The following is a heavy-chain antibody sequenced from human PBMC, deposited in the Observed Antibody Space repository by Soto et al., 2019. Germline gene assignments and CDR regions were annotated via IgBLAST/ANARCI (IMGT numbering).Heavy chain of an antibody. V-gene: IGHV1-2*04. CDR3: ARVAAAGPSYGMDV. CDR2: INPNSGGT. J-gene: IGHJ6*02. D-gene: IGHD6-13*01. Sequence: QVQLVQSGAEVKKPGASVKVSCKASGYTFTGYYMYWVRQAPGQGLEWMGWINPNSGGTNYAQKFQGWVTMTRDTSISTAYMELSRLRSDDKAVYYCARVAAAGPSYGMDVWGQGTTVTVSS. CDR1: GYTFTGYY.